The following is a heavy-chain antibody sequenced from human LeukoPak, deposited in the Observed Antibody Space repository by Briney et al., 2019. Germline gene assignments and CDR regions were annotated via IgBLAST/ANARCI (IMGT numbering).Heavy chain of an antibody. J-gene: IGHJ4*02. CDR1: GYCFTSYW. CDR3: ASAHSYGLYYFDY. Sequence: GESLKISCKGSGYCFTSYWICWVRQMPGKGLEWMGIIYPGDSDTRYSPSFQGQVTISADKSISTAYLQWSSLEASDTAMYYCASAHSYGLYYFDYWGQGTLVSVSS. CDR2: IYPGDSDT. D-gene: IGHD5-18*01. V-gene: IGHV5-51*01.